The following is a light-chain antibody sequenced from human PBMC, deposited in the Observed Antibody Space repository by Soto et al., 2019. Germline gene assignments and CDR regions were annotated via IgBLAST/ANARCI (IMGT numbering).Light chain of an antibody. CDR1: QSVSSSS. CDR2: DAS. J-gene: IGKJ2*01. CDR3: QQYGSSPQN. Sequence: EIVLTQSPATLSLSPGERATLSCGASQSVSSSSLAWYQQKPGLAPRLLIYDASYRATGIPDRFSGSGSGTHFTLTISRLEPEDFTVYYCQQYGSSPQNFGQETKLEIK. V-gene: IGKV3D-20*01.